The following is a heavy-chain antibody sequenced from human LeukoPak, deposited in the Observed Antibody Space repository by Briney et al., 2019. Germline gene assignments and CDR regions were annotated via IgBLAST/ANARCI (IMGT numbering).Heavy chain of an antibody. D-gene: IGHD6-6*01. CDR2: IIPILGIA. Sequence: AASVKVSCKASGGTFSSYAISWVRQAPGQGLEWMGRIIPILGIANYAQKFQGRVTITADKSTSTAYMELSSLRSEDTAVYYCARGSGEYIAAHYFDYWGQGTLVTVSS. CDR1: GGTFSSYA. J-gene: IGHJ4*02. V-gene: IGHV1-69*04. CDR3: ARGSGEYIAAHYFDY.